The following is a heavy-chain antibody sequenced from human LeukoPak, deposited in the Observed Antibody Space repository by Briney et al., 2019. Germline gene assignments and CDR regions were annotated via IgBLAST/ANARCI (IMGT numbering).Heavy chain of an antibody. CDR2: INSDGSST. J-gene: IGHJ4*02. Sequence: GGSLRLSCAASGFTFSSYWMHWVRQAPGKGLVWVSRINSDGSSTSYADSVKGRFTVSRDNAKNTLYLQMNSLRAEDTAVYYCARARYSSGWYDYWGQGTLVTVSS. V-gene: IGHV3-74*01. CDR3: ARARYSSGWYDY. CDR1: GFTFSSYW. D-gene: IGHD6-19*01.